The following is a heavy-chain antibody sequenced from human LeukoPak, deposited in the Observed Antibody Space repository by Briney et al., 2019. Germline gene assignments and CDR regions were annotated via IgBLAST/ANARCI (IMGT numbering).Heavy chain of an antibody. CDR3: ARLANYYDSSGYYFVFDY. CDR2: INVGGGT. J-gene: IGHJ4*02. CDR1: GGSSSGFY. Sequence: KSSETLSLTCVVYGGSSSGFYWTWIRQTPGKGLEWIGKINVGGGTNYNPSLKSRVTMSLDTSKNQFSLKLSSVTAADTAVYYCARLANYYDSSGYYFVFDYWGQGTLVTVSS. D-gene: IGHD3-22*01. V-gene: IGHV4-34*01.